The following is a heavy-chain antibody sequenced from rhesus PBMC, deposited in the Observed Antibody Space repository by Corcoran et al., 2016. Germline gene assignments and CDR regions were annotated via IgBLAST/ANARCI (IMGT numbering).Heavy chain of an antibody. J-gene: IGHJ4*01. V-gene: IGHV3-184*01. Sequence: EVQLVESGGGLVQPGGSLRLSCAASGFPFSDLYMQWVRQAPGKVLVGGGVSRRKAYGGTAEYAASVGGRFNISRDDSKSIVDLQMNTLKIEDTAVYYGTRAAAAWGQGVLVTVSS. CDR3: TRAAAA. D-gene: IGHD6-31*01. CDR1: GFPFSDLY. CDR2: SRRKAYGGTA.